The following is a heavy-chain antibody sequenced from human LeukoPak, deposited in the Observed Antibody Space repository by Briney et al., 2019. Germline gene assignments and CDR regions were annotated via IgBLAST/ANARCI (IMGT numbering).Heavy chain of an antibody. V-gene: IGHV1-2*04. CDR3: ARYYDSSARYFDY. CDR1: GYTFTGYY. D-gene: IGHD3-22*01. CDR2: INPNSGGT. Sequence: GASVKVSCKASGYTFTGYYMHWVRQAPGQGLEWMGWINPNSGGTNYAQKFQGWVTMTRDTSISTAYMELSRLRSDDTAVYYCARYYDSSARYFDYWGQGTLVTVSS. J-gene: IGHJ4*02.